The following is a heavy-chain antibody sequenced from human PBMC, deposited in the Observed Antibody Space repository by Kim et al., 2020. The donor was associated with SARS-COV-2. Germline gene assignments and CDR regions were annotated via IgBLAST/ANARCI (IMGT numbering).Heavy chain of an antibody. J-gene: IGHJ4*02. V-gene: IGHV1-24*01. CDR1: GYTLTELS. CDR3: ATIKEWELLKAWYFDY. D-gene: IGHD1-26*01. Sequence: ASVKVSCKVSGYTLTELSMHWVRQAPGKGLEWMGGFDPEDGETIYAQKFQGRVTMTEDTSTDTAYMELSSLRSEDTAVYYCATIKEWELLKAWYFDYWGQRTLVTVSS. CDR2: FDPEDGET.